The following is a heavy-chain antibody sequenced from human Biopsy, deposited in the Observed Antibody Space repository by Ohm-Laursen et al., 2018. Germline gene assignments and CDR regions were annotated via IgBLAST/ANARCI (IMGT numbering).Heavy chain of an antibody. D-gene: IGHD3-10*01. Sequence: SSVKVPCKASGDTFTTSAISWVRQVPGQGLDWMGRIIPILGTVDYGQNFQGRVTIRADTSTTFLELTSLRYDDTAVYYCASGDIGGIGLDVWGLGTTVTVSS. CDR3: ASGDIGGIGLDV. CDR2: IIPILGTV. CDR1: GDTFTTSA. V-gene: IGHV1-69*04. J-gene: IGHJ6*02.